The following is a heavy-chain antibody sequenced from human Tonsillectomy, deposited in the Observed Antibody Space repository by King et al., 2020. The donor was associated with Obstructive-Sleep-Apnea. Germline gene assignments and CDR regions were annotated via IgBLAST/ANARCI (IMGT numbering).Heavy chain of an antibody. J-gene: IGHJ6*02. V-gene: IGHV1-69*01. CDR2: IIPIFGTA. CDR3: ARDSGSPEDIVADYYYGMDV. CDR1: GGTFSSYA. D-gene: IGHD5-12*01. Sequence: QLVQSGAEVKKPGSSVKVSCKASGGTFSSYAISWVRQAPGQGLEWMGGIIPIFGTANYAQKFQGRVTITADESTSTAYMELSSLRSEDTAVYYCARDSGSPEDIVADYYYGMDVWGQGTTVTVSS.